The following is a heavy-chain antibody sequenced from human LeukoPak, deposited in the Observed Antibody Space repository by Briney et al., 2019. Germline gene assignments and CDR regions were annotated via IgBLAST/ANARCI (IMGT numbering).Heavy chain of an antibody. CDR3: ARVGRGYSYGYLGLDY. J-gene: IGHJ4*02. Sequence: GGSLRLSCAASGFTFSSYGMHWVRQAPGKGLEWVSFIYSDNTHYLDSVKGRFTISRDNSKNTLYLQMNSLRAEDMAVYYCARVGRGYSYGYLGLDYWGQGTLVTVSS. D-gene: IGHD5-18*01. V-gene: IGHV3-NL1*01. CDR2: IYSDNT. CDR1: GFTFSSYG.